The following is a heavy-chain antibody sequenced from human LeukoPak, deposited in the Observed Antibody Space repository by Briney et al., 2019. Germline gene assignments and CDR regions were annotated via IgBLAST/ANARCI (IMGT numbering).Heavy chain of an antibody. J-gene: IGHJ5*02. CDR3: ARGWFPFFTMTESDWFDP. CDR1: GYTFTSYD. D-gene: IGHD3-22*01. V-gene: IGHV1-8*03. Sequence: GASVKVSCKASGYTFTSYDINWGRQATGQGLEWMGWMNPNSGNTGYAQKFQGRVTITRNTSISTAYMELSSLRSEDTAVYYCARGWFPFFTMTESDWFDPWGQGTLVTVSS. CDR2: MNPNSGNT.